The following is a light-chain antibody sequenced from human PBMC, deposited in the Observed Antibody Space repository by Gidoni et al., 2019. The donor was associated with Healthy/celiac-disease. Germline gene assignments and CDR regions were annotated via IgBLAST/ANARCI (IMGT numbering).Light chain of an antibody. V-gene: IGLV3-19*01. CDR3: NSRDSSGNRYV. Sequence: SSELTQDPAVSVALGQTVRITCQGDSLRSYYASWYQQTPGQAPVLVIYGKNNRPSGIPDRFSGSSSGNTASLTITGAQAEDEADYYCNSRDSSGNRYVFGTGTKVTVL. CDR2: GKN. J-gene: IGLJ1*01. CDR1: SLRSYY.